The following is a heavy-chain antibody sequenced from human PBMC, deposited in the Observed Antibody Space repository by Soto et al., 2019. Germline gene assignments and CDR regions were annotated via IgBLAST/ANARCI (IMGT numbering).Heavy chain of an antibody. CDR2: ISSSSTI. J-gene: IGHJ4*02. CDR3: ARDPPRLGGSHPPAY. V-gene: IGHV3-48*01. Sequence: PGGSLRLSCAASGFTFSSYGMHWVRQAPGKGLEWVSYISSSSTIHYSDSVKGRFTISRDSAKNSLYLQMNSLRAEDTAEYYCARDPPRLGGSHPPAYWARGTLVPASS. D-gene: IGHD1-26*01. CDR1: GFTFSSYG.